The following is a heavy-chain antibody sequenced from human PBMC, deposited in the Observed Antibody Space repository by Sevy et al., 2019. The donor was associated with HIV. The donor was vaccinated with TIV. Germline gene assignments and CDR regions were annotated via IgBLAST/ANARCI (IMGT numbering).Heavy chain of an antibody. V-gene: IGHV4-59*08. CDR1: GXXITXLY. Sequence: SETLSLTCTVSGXXITXLYWNWIRQPPGKGLEWIANIYYXXHINYNPSLKSRVTLSLDTSKNQFSLRLSSVTAADTAMYYCAGXNAWGRGYSWGQGTLVTVSS. CDR3: AGXNAWGRGYS. J-gene: IGHJ4*02. D-gene: IGHD1-26*01. CDR2: IYYXXHI.